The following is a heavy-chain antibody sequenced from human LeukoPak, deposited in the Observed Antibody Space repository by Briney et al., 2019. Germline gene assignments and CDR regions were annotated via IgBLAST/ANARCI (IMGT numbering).Heavy chain of an antibody. CDR2: IYYSGST. CDR1: GGSISSSSYY. V-gene: IGHV4-39*07. CDR3: ARVPVTGGWFDP. Sequence: SETLSLTCTVSGGSISSSSYYWGWIRQPPGKGLEWIGSIYYSGSTYYNPSLKSRVTISVDTSKNQFSLKLSSVTAADTAVYYCARVPVTGGWFDPRGQGTLVTVSS. J-gene: IGHJ5*02. D-gene: IGHD2-21*02.